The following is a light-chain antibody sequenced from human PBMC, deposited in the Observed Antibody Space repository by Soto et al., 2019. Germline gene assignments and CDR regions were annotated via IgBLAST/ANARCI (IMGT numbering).Light chain of an antibody. CDR3: QQYNQWRRT. CDR1: QSVSSN. V-gene: IGKV3-15*01. J-gene: IGKJ1*01. Sequence: ETVMTQSPVTLSVFPGQSVTLSCGASQSVSSNVAWYQQKPGQATRLLIYGASTRATGIPDRCSGSGSGTEYNLTSSRLQSEDLAVYPCQQYNQWRRTFGQGTKVDIK. CDR2: GAS.